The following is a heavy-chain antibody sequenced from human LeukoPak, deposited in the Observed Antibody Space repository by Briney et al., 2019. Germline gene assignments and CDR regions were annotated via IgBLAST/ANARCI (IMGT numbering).Heavy chain of an antibody. CDR3: AKKGDYGDYASS. CDR1: GFTFSSYG. V-gene: IGHV3-23*01. D-gene: IGHD4-17*01. J-gene: IGHJ3*01. CDR2: ISGSGGST. Sequence: PGGSLRLSCAASGFTFSSYGMSWVRQAPGKGLEWVSAISGSGGSTYYADSVKGRFTISRDNSKNTLYLQMNSLRAEDTAVYYCAKKGDYGDYASSWGQGTMVTVSS.